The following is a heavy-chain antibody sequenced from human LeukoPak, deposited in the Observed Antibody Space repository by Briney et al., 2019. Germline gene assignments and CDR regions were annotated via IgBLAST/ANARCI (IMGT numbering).Heavy chain of an antibody. CDR3: ARDHYYGSGSYNY. CDR2: IKQDGSEK. Sequence: GGSLRLSCAASGFTFSSYWMSWVRQAPGKGLEWVANIKQDGSEKYYVDSVKGRFTISRDNAKNSLYLQMNSLRAEDTAVYYCARDHYYGSGSYNYCGQGTLVTVSS. J-gene: IGHJ4*02. D-gene: IGHD3-10*01. CDR1: GFTFSSYW. V-gene: IGHV3-7*01.